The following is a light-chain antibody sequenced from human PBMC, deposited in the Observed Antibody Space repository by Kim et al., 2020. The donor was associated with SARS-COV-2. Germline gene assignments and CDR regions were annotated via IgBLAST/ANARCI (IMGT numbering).Light chain of an antibody. Sequence: SPGERATPSCRASQSVSSNLAWYQQKPGQAPRLLIYGASTRATGSPARFSGSGSGTEFTLTISSLQSEDFAVYFCQQYNNWPPLTFGGGTKVDIK. CDR3: QQYNNWPPLT. CDR2: GAS. J-gene: IGKJ4*01. V-gene: IGKV3-15*01. CDR1: QSVSSN.